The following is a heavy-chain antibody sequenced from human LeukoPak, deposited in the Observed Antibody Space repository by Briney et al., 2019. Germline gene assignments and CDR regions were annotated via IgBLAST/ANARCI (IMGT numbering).Heavy chain of an antibody. D-gene: IGHD3-3*01. J-gene: IGHJ6*02. CDR2: ISSSSSYI. CDR3: ARDEALDTIFGVSSYYYYYYGMDV. V-gene: IGHV3-21*01. Sequence: GGSLRLSCAASGFTFSSYSMNWVRQAPGKGLEWVSSISSSSSYIYYADSVKGRFTTSRDNAKNSLYLQMNSLRAEDTAVYYCARDEALDTIFGVSSYYYYYYGMDVWGQGTTVTVSS. CDR1: GFTFSSYS.